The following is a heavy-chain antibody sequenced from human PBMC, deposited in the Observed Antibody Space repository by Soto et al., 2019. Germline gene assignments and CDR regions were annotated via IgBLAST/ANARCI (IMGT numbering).Heavy chain of an antibody. D-gene: IGHD6-19*01. CDR3: ARDSGVTGADDY. CDR1: GFIFSVYS. Sequence: EVQLVESGGGLVEPGGSLRLSCAASGFIFSVYSMTWVRQAPGKGLEWVSYISAGSNTIYYRDSVKGRFTISRDNAKNSLYIQMNSLRDEDTAVYYCARDSGVTGADDYWGQGTLVTVSS. CDR2: ISAGSNTI. V-gene: IGHV3-48*02. J-gene: IGHJ4*02.